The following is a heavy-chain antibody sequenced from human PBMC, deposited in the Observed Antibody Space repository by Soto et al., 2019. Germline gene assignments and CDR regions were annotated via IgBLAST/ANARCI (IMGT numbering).Heavy chain of an antibody. D-gene: IGHD6-6*01. J-gene: IGHJ5*02. V-gene: IGHV2-5*02. CDR2: IYWDDDT. Sequence: QITLEESGPTLLKPAQTLTLTCTFSGFSLTTRGVAVGWMRQSPGKALEWLATIYWDDDTRFSRSLNNRLAITGDASKQQVVLELTNVDPLDTATYYCAHFFSFSPAALTLWFDAWGPGTLVIVSS. CDR1: GFSLTTRGVA. CDR3: AHFFSFSPAALTLWFDA.